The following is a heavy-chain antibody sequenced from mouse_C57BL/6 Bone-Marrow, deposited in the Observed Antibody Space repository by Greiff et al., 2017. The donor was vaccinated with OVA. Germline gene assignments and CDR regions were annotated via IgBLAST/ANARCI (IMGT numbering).Heavy chain of an antibody. J-gene: IGHJ1*03. CDR3: ARDAPLGYFDA. CDR2: SRNKANDYTT. CDR1: GFTFSDFY. Sequence: EVKLVESGGGLVQSGRSLRLSCATSGFTFSDFYMEWVRQAPGKGLEWFAASRNKANDYTTESGASVKVRFIVSRDTSQSILYLQMNALRAEDTAIYYCARDAPLGYFDAWGTGTTVTVSS. V-gene: IGHV7-1*01.